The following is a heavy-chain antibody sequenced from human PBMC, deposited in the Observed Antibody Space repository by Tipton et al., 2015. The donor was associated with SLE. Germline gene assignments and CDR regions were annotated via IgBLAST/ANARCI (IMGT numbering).Heavy chain of an antibody. CDR2: ISSSGSTI. Sequence: SLRLSCAASGFTFSSYEMNWVRQAPGKGLEWVSYISSSGSTIYYADSVRGRFTISRDNAKNSLFLQMNSLRAEDTAVYYCARGGKWRVGATRVYYAMYVGSQGTTVTVSS. V-gene: IGHV3-48*03. CDR1: GFTFSSYE. D-gene: IGHD1-26*01. J-gene: IGHJ6*02. CDR3: ARGGKWRVGATRVYYAMYV.